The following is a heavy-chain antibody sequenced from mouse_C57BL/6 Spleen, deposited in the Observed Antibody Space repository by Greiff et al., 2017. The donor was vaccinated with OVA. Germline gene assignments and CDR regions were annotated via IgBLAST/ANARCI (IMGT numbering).Heavy chain of an antibody. CDR1: GFTFSSYT. D-gene: IGHD2-5*01. CDR2: ISGGGGNT. CDR3: ARTYSNYWYFDV. J-gene: IGHJ1*03. V-gene: IGHV5-9*01. Sequence: DVKLVESGGGLVKPGGSLKLSCAASGFTFSSYTMSWVRQTPEKRLEWVATISGGGGNTYYPDSVKGRFTISRDNAKNTLYLQMSSLRSEDTALYYCARTYSNYWYFDVWGTGTTVTVSS.